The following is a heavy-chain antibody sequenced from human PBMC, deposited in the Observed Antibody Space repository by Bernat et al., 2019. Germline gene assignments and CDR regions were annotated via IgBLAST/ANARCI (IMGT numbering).Heavy chain of an antibody. V-gene: IGHV3-33*01. D-gene: IGHD6-13*01. CDR3: ARNGYSSSWYLNPSYYFDY. J-gene: IGHJ4*02. CDR1: GFTFSSYG. Sequence: QVQLVESGGGVVQPGRSLRLSCAASGFTFSSYGMHWVRQAPGKGLEWVAVIWYDGSNKYYADSVKGRFTISRDNSKNTLYLQMNSLRAEDTAVYYCARNGYSSSWYLNPSYYFDYWGQGTLVTVSS. CDR2: IWYDGSNK.